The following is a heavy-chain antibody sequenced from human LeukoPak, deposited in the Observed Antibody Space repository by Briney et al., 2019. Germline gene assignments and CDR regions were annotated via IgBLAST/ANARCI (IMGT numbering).Heavy chain of an antibody. J-gene: IGHJ4*02. V-gene: IGHV1-2*02. CDR3: ARDLELHTAMVRLGY. Sequence: ASVKVSCKASGYTFTGHYIQWVRQAPGQGLEWMGWINPNSGGTNYAQNFQGRVTMTRDTSISTAYMELSRLRSDDTAVYWCARDLELHTAMVRLGYWGQGSLVTVSS. CDR1: GYTFTGHY. D-gene: IGHD5-18*01. CDR2: INPNSGGT.